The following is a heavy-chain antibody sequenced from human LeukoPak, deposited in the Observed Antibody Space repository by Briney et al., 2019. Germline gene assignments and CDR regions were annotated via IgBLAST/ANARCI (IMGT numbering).Heavy chain of an antibody. CDR2: ITWDGGST. Sequence: PGGSLRLSCTASEFIFSTYTMHWVRQAPGKGLEWVPLITWDGGSTYYADSVKGRFTISRDNSKNSLYLQMNSLRTEDTALYYCAKGKNTGSYLSHVDYWGQGTLVTVSS. CDR1: EFIFSTYT. V-gene: IGHV3-43*01. CDR3: AKGKNTGSYLSHVDY. J-gene: IGHJ4*02. D-gene: IGHD3-10*01.